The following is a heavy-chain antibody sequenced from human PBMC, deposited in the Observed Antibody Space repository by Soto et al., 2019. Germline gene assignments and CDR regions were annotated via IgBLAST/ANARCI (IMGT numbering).Heavy chain of an antibody. V-gene: IGHV3-33*01. CDR1: GFTFSSYG. D-gene: IGHD3-3*01. CDR2: IWYDGSNK. CDR3: ARDRAPFGVGPPPY. J-gene: IGHJ4*02. Sequence: QVQLVESGGGVVQPGRSLRLSCAASGFTFSSYGMHWVRQAPGKGLEWVAVIWYDGSNKYYADSVKGRFTISRDNSKNTLYLQMNSLRAEDTAGYFCARDRAPFGVGPPPYWGQGTLVTVSS.